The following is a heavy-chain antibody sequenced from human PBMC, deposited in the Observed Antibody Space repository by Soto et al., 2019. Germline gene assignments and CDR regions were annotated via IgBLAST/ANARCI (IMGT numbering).Heavy chain of an antibody. CDR1: GGTFSSYA. CDR2: IIPKFGTA. V-gene: IGHV1-69*06. CDR3: ARAPLAATGPTPAHY. D-gene: IGHD6-13*01. Sequence: VQLVQSGAEVKKPGSSVKVSCKASGGTFSSYAISWVRQAPGQGLEWMGGIIPKFGTANYAQKFQGRLTITADKSTSTAYMELSSLRSEDTAVYYCARAPLAATGPTPAHYWGQGTLVTVSS. J-gene: IGHJ4*02.